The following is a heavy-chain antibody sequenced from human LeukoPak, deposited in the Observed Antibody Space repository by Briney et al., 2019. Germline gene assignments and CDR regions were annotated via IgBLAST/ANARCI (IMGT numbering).Heavy chain of an antibody. D-gene: IGHD5-18*01. CDR2: INHSGNT. Sequence: PSESLSLTCDVYGGSVSGYYWTWIRQPPGKGLEWIGEINHSGNTNYSPSLKSRVTISVDTDRKQISLKLTSVPHADTAGYYCARRLAYSFGYFKPRPNMDVWGKGTTVTVSS. V-gene: IGHV4-34*01. CDR1: GGSVSGYY. J-gene: IGHJ6*04. CDR3: ARRLAYSFGYFKPRPNMDV.